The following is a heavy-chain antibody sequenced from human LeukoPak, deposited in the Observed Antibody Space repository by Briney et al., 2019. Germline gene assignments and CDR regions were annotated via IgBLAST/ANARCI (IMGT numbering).Heavy chain of an antibody. CDR2: FDPEDGGT. J-gene: IGHJ4*02. Sequence: ASVKVSCRVSGYTLTELCMHWVRQAPGKGLEWMGGFDPEDGGTIYAQKFQGRVTMTEDTSTDTAYMELSSLRSEDTAVYYCARVPGLVATITHPSQYYFDYWGQGTLVTVSS. D-gene: IGHD5-12*01. CDR3: ARVPGLVATITHPSQYYFDY. CDR1: GYTLTELC. V-gene: IGHV1-24*01.